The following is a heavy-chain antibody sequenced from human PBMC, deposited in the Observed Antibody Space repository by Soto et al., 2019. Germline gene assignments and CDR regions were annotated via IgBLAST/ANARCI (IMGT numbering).Heavy chain of an antibody. D-gene: IGHD3-16*01. CDR1: GFTFRTYW. CDR2: LDQDGSER. J-gene: IGHJ4*02. V-gene: IGHV3-7*01. CDR3: VCGGNFFVY. Sequence: EVQLVESGGGLVQPGGSLRLSCAASGFTFRTYWMTWVRRPPGKGLEWVANLDQDGSERYYVDSVRGRFTISTDNAKNSLYLQMNSLRAEDTAVYYCVCGGNFFVYWGQGTLVTVSP.